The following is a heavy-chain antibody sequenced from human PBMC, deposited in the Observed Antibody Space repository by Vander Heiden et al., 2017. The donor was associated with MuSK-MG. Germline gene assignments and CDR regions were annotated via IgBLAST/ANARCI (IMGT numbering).Heavy chain of an antibody. J-gene: IGHJ4*02. V-gene: IGHV4-39*07. CDR1: GGPLSRSSYS. D-gene: IGHD6-13*01. Sequence: QLQLPDSGPGLVKPSGTLSLTCTVSGGPLSRSSYSWGWIRQPPGKGLDGSGSIYYRGSTYYNPSLKSRVTISEDTSKNQFSLKLSSVTAADTAGDYGARVGYSSSWDYLDYWGQGSRGTVSA. CDR2: IYYRGST. CDR3: ARVGYSSSWDYLDY.